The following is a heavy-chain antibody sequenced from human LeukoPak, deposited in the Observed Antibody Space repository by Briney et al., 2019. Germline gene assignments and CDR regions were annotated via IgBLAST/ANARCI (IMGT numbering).Heavy chain of an antibody. CDR3: AKAGIAAAGTKEH. CDR1: GFTVSSNY. D-gene: IGHD6-13*01. CDR2: IYSGGST. J-gene: IGHJ1*01. V-gene: IGHV3-53*01. Sequence: PGGSLRLSCAASGFTVSSNYMSWVRQAPGKGLEWVSVIYSGGSTYYADSVKGRFTISRDNSKNTLYPQMNSLRAEDTAVYYCAKAGIAAAGTKEHWGQGTLVTVSS.